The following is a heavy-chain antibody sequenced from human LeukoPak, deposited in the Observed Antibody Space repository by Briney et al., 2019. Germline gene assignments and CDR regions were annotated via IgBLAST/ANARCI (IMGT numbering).Heavy chain of an antibody. CDR1: DGSVSSYL. V-gene: IGHV4-59*02. D-gene: IGHD6-19*01. CDR3: AKAAQWLAFDD. Sequence: SSETLSLTCTVTDGSVSSYLWSWIRQPPGKGLEWIGNTYISGSTNYNPSLESRVTISLDTSRNHLSLSLRSVTAADTAVYYCAKAAQWLAFDDWGQGALVTVSS. CDR2: TYISGST. J-gene: IGHJ4*02.